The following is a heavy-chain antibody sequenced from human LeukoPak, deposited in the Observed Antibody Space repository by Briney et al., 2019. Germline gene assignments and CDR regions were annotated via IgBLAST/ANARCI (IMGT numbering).Heavy chain of an antibody. D-gene: IGHD2-2*01. V-gene: IGHV3-30-3*01. CDR2: ISYDGSNK. J-gene: IGHJ4*02. CDR3: ARVVSPSSIDY. CDR1: GFTFSSYA. Sequence: GGSPRLSCAASGFTFSSYAMHWVRQAPGKGLEWVAVISYDGSNKYYADSVKGRFTISRDNSKNTLYLQMNSLRAEDTAVYYCARVVSPSSIDYWGQGTLVTVSS.